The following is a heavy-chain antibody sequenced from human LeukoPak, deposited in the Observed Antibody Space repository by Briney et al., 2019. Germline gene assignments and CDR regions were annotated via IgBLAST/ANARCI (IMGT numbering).Heavy chain of an antibody. CDR2: TRGSGHTT. V-gene: IGHV3-23*01. D-gene: IGHD4-17*01. CDR1: GFTFAKYA. J-gene: IGHJ3*02. Sequence: GGSLRLSCAASGFTFAKYAITWIRQAPGKGLEWVSSTRGSGHTTYYADSVQGRFTISRDNSRNTLFLQMNSLRAEDTAIYHCAKDPNGDYVGAFDMWGQGTMVTVSS. CDR3: AKDPNGDYVGAFDM.